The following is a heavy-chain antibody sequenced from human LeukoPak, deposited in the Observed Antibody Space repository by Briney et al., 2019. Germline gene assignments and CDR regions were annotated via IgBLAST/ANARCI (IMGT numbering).Heavy chain of an antibody. CDR2: ISSSSETI. D-gene: IGHD3-9*01. J-gene: IGHJ3*02. V-gene: IGHV3-48*01. CDR3: AKDLYILTGDGAFDI. CDR1: GFTFSSYR. Sequence: GGSLRLSCAVSGFTFSSYRMNWVRQAPGKGLEWVSYISSSSETIYNADSVKGRFTISRDNGKNSLYLQMNSLRAEDTALYYCAKDLYILTGDGAFDIWGQGTMVTVSS.